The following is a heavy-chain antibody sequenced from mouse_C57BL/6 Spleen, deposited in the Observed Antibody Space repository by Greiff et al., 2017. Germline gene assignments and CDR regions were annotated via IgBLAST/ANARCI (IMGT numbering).Heavy chain of an antibody. Sequence: EVHLVESGGGLVKPGGSLKLSCAASGFTFSDYGMHWVRQAPEKGLEWVAYISSGSSTIYYADTVKGRFTISRDNAKNTLFLQMTSLRSEDTAMYYCARSSLLYYAMDYWGQGTSVTVSS. CDR3: ARSSLLYYAMDY. CDR1: GFTFSDYG. D-gene: IGHD1-1*01. CDR2: ISSGSSTI. V-gene: IGHV5-17*01. J-gene: IGHJ4*01.